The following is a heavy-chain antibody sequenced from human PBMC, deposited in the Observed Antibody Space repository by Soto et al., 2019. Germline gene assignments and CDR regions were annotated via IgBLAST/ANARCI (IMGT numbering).Heavy chain of an antibody. D-gene: IGHD6-19*01. Sequence: SETLSLTCAVSGGSISSSNWWSWVRQPPGKGLEWIGEIYHSGSTNYNPSLKSRVTISVDTSKNQFSLKLSSVTAADTAVYYCARVSGWYANWFDPWGQGTLVTVSS. CDR2: IYHSGST. CDR3: ARVSGWYANWFDP. V-gene: IGHV4-4*02. CDR1: GGSISSSNW. J-gene: IGHJ5*02.